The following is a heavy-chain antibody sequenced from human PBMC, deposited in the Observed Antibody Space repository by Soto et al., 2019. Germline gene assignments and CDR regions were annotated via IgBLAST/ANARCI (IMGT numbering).Heavy chain of an antibody. D-gene: IGHD2-15*01. Sequence: GESLKISCKGSGYRFSSYWIAWVRQMPGKGLEWMGMIYPGDSETRYSPSFQGQVTISVDKSISTAYLQWSSLKASDTAMYYCARHLRYCSGGGCYEFDPWGQGTLVTVSS. V-gene: IGHV5-51*01. CDR2: IYPGDSET. CDR3: ARHLRYCSGGGCYEFDP. J-gene: IGHJ5*02. CDR1: GYRFSSYW.